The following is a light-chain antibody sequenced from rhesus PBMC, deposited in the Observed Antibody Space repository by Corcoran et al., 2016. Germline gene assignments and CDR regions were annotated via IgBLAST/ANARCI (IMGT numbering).Light chain of an antibody. CDR2: EVS. Sequence: QAAPTQSPSVSGSPEQSGTISCTGTSSDIDGYNRVSWYQQHPGKAPKLLIYEVSKRPSGVSDRFSGSKSGNTASLTISGLQAEDEAAYYCSSYGSSSTYIFGAGTRLTV. CDR3: SSYGSSSTYI. CDR1: SSDIDGYNR. J-gene: IGLJ1*01. V-gene: IGLV2-13*03.